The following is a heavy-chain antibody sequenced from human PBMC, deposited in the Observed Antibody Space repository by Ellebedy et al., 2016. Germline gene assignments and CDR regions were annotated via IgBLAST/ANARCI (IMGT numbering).Heavy chain of an antibody. CDR2: IYYSGST. V-gene: IGHV4-39*07. CDR1: GGSISSYY. CDR3: ARGTTFRGQWLARDGMDV. Sequence: SETLSLTCTVSGGSISSYYWGWIRQPPGKGLEWIGSIYYSGSTYYNPSLKSRVTISVDTSKNQFSLKLSSVTAADTAVYYCARGTTFRGQWLARDGMDVWGQGTTVTVSS. D-gene: IGHD6-19*01. J-gene: IGHJ6*02.